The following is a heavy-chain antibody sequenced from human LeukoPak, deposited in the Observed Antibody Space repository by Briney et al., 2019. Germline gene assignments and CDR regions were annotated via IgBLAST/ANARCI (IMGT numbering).Heavy chain of an antibody. CDR2: IYYSGST. D-gene: IGHD5-12*01. V-gene: IGHV4-39*07. CDR3: AREVATNDY. J-gene: IGHJ4*02. CDR1: GGSVSSNDYY. Sequence: PSETLSLTCTISGGSVSSNDYYWGWIRQPPGRGLEWIGSIYYSGSTYYNPSLKSRVTISVDTSKNQFSLKLSSVTAADTAVYYCAREVATNDYWGQGTLVTVSS.